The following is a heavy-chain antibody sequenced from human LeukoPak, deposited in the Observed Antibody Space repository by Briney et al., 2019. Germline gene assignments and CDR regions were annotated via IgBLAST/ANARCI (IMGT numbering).Heavy chain of an antibody. V-gene: IGHV1-2*02. CDR1: GYTFSGHY. CDR3: ARVPAGYGPYYLDY. J-gene: IGHJ4*02. D-gene: IGHD5-18*01. Sequence: ASVKVSYKASGYTFSGHYIHWERQAPGQGLEWMGWINPNSGGTNYAQKFQGRVTMTRDTSISTAYMELSSLRSDDTAVYYCARVPAGYGPYYLDYWGQGTLVTVSS. CDR2: INPNSGGT.